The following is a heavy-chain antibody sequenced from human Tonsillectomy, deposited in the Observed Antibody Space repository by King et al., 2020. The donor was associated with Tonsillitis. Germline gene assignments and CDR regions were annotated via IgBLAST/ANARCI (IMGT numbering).Heavy chain of an antibody. CDR3: ARGTGTRYFDL. D-gene: IGHD1-1*01. Sequence: HVQLVESGAEMKKPGSSVKVSCKASGGSFTSYAFSWMRQAPGQGLEWRGGIVPIFGTTHYAQKFQDRVTITADESTSTAYMGLSSLRSEDTAVYYCARGTGTRYFDLWGRGTLVTVSS. CDR2: IVPIFGTT. J-gene: IGHJ2*01. CDR1: GGSFTSYA. V-gene: IGHV1-69*01.